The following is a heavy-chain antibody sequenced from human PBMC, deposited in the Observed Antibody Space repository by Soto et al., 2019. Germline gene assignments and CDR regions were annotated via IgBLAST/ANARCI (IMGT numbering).Heavy chain of an antibody. V-gene: IGHV4-34*01. D-gene: IGHD2-2*01. CDR3: ARLGGYCSSTRCYGYSALDV. J-gene: IGHJ6*02. CDR2: IYHSGST. Sequence: SDTLSLTCAVYSGSFSGYYWSWFRQPPGKGLEWIGYIYHSGSTNYNPSLESRVTISVDTSKNHFSLKVTSATVADTAVYYCARLGGYCSSTRCYGYSALDVWGQGTTVNVSS. CDR1: SGSFSGYY.